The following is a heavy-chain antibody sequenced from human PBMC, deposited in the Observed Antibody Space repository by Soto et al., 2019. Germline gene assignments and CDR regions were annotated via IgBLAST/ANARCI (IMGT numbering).Heavy chain of an antibody. CDR1: WFTFSSYG. V-gene: IGHV3-30*18. D-gene: IGHD6-13*01. CDR3: ANPRHRIAAEGSFDY. J-gene: IGHJ4*02. CDR2: ISYDGSSK. Sequence: PGGSLRLSCAASWFTFSSYGMHCVRQAPCKGLEWLGVISYDGSSKYCADSVKGRFTISIDNPRNTLYLQMNSLRAGGTAVYYCANPRHRIAAEGSFDYRGQETLVTVSS.